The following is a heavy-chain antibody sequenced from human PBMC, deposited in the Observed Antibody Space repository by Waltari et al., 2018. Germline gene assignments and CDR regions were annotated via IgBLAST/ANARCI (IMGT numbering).Heavy chain of an antibody. V-gene: IGHV4-34*01. CDR3: ARGVAALRYSSSSHKQGWFDP. Sequence: QVQLQQWGAGLLKPSETLSLTCAVYGGSLRGYYWSWIRQPPGKGLEWIGEINHSGSTNYNPSLKSRVTISVDTSKNQFSLKLSSVTAADTAVYYCARGVAALRYSSSSHKQGWFDPWGQGTLVTVSS. D-gene: IGHD6-6*01. CDR1: GGSLRGYY. CDR2: INHSGST. J-gene: IGHJ5*02.